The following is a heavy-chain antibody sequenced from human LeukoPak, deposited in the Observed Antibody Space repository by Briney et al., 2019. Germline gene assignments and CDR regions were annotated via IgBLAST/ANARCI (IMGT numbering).Heavy chain of an antibody. J-gene: IGHJ4*02. CDR2: INHSGST. CDR3: ARGGSEYRFRESSPPAY. CDR1: GGSFSGYY. D-gene: IGHD3-10*01. Sequence: PSETLSLTCAVYGGSFSGYYWSWIRQPPGKGLEWIGEINHSGSTNYNPSLKSRVTISVDTSKNQFSLKLSSVTAADTAVYYCARGGSEYRFRESSPPAYWGQGTLVTVSS. V-gene: IGHV4-34*01.